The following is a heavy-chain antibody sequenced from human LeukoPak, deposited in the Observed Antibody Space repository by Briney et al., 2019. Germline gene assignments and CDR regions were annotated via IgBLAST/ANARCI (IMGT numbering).Heavy chain of an antibody. CDR3: VRRQQSSGWGPRNWFDP. D-gene: IGHD6-19*01. CDR1: GFTFSTSG. J-gene: IGHJ5*02. CDR2: ISGSGDDT. V-gene: IGHV3-23*01. Sequence: GGSLRLSCAAFGFTFSTSGMNWVRQAPGKGLEWVSHISGSGDDTQYADSVKGRFIISRDNSKDTLYLQMNSLRGDDTAVYYCVRRQQSSGWGPRNWFDPWGEGTLVTVSS.